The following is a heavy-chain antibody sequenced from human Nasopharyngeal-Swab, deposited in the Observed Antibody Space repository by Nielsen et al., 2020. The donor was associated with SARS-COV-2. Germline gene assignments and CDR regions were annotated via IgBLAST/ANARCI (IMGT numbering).Heavy chain of an antibody. Sequence: ASVKGSCKASGYTFTGHYMHWVRQAPGQGLEWMGWINPNSGGTNYAQKFQGWVTMTRDTSISTAYMELSRLRSDDTAVYYCARDSGAVGTDYWGQGTLVTVSS. CDR1: GYTFTGHY. D-gene: IGHD6-19*01. V-gene: IGHV1-2*04. CDR2: INPNSGGT. J-gene: IGHJ4*02. CDR3: ARDSGAVGTDY.